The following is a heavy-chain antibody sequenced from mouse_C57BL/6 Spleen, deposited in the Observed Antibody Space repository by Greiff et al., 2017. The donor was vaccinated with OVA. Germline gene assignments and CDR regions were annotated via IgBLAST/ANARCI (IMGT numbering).Heavy chain of an antibody. CDR2: INPNNGGT. D-gene: IGHD1-1*01. V-gene: IGHV1-18*01. J-gene: IGHJ4*01. CDR3: ARENYGSNHAMDY. Sequence: SGPELVKPGASVKIPCKASGYTFTDYNMDWVKQSHGKSLEWIGDINPNNGGTIYNQKFKGKATLTVDKSSSTAYMELRSLTSEDTAVYYCARENYGSNHAMDYWGQGTSVTVSS. CDR1: GYTFTDYN.